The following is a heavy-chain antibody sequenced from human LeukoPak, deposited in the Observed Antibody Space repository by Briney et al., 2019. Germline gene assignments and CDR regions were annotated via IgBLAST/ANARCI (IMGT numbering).Heavy chain of an antibody. CDR3: TTILFY. J-gene: IGHJ4*02. V-gene: IGHV3-73*01. CDR1: GCTFSDSA. D-gene: IGHD2/OR15-2a*01. Sequence: GGSLRLSCAASGCTFSDSALHWVRQASGKGLEWVGRIRSKANSYATAHDASVKGRFTISRDDSKNAAYLQMNSLKTEDTAVYYCTTILFYWGQGTLVTVSS. CDR2: IRSKANSYAT.